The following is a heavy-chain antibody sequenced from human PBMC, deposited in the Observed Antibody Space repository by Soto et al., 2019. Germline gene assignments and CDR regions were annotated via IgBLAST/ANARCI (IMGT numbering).Heavy chain of an antibody. CDR2: INTHNGNT. Sequence: ASVKVSCKASVGTFSSYAISWVRQAPGQGLEWLGWINTHNGNTNYAQNLQGRVFMTADTSTNTAYMELRSLRSDDTAIYYCTREGSAPYYYYGMDAWGQGTTVTVSS. CDR1: VGTFSSYA. D-gene: IGHD3-10*01. V-gene: IGHV1-18*01. CDR3: TREGSAPYYYYGMDA. J-gene: IGHJ6*02.